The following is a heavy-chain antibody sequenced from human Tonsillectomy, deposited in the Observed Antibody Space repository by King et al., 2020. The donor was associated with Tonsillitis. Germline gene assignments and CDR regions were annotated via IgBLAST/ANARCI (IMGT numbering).Heavy chain of an antibody. J-gene: IGHJ4*03. D-gene: IGHD3-10*01. V-gene: IGHV4-59*01. Sequence: VQLQESGPGLVKPSETLSLTCTVSGASISTYYWSWIRPPPGKGLAWIGYIYHTGGTYYNPSLKSRVTLSVDTSKNQFSLRLSSVTAADTAVYYCASVSGELILDFWGQGTLATGSS. CDR3: ASVSGELILDF. CDR1: GASISTYY. CDR2: IYHTGGT.